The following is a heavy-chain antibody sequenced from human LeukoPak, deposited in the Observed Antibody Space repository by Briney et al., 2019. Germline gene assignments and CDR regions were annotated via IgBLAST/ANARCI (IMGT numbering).Heavy chain of an antibody. V-gene: IGHV3-30-3*01. CDR2: ISYDGSNK. CDR3: ASPFWSGFPENYYYYGMDV. CDR1: GFTFISYA. Sequence: GGSLRLSCAASGFTFISYAMHWVRQAPGKGLEWVAVISYDGSNKYYADAVKGRFTISRDNSKNTLYLQMNSLRAEDTAVYYCASPFWSGFPENYYYYGMDVWGQGTTVTVSS. D-gene: IGHD3-3*01. J-gene: IGHJ6*02.